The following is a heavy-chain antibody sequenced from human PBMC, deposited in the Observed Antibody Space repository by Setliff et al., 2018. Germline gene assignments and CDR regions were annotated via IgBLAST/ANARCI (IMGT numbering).Heavy chain of an antibody. D-gene: IGHD3-3*01. J-gene: IGHJ6*02. CDR3: AKVNNRFWSGYYPYYYGMGV. CDR1: GFTFSSYA. Sequence: GESLKISCAASGFTFSSYAMSWVRQAPGKGLEWVSAISGSGVSTYYADSVKGRFTISRDNSKNTLYLQMNSLRAEDTAVYYCAKVNNRFWSGYYPYYYGMGVWGQGTTVTVSS. V-gene: IGHV3-23*01. CDR2: ISGSGVST.